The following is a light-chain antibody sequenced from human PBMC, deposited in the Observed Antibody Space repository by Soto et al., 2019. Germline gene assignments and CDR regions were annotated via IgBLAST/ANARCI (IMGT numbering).Light chain of an antibody. CDR1: QGSSNY. V-gene: IGKV1-8*01. CDR3: QHYYASPWT. Sequence: AIRMTQSPSSLSASTGDRVTITCRAGQGSSNYLVWYQQKPGKAPKVLIHAASTLKGGVSSRFSGSRSGTDFTLTINCLQSEDFATYYCQHYYASPWTFGQGTQVEV. CDR2: AAS. J-gene: IGKJ1*01.